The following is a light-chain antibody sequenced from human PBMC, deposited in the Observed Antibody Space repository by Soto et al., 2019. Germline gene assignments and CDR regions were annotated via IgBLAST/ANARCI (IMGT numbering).Light chain of an antibody. J-gene: IGLJ3*02. V-gene: IGLV1-47*02. Sequence: QSVLTQPPSASGTPGQRVTISCSGSSSNIGSNYVYWYQQLPGTAPKLLIYSTNQRPSGVPDRFSGSKSGTSASLAISGLRSEDEADYYCAAWDDSLNGRVFGGGTKLTVL. CDR1: SSNIGSNY. CDR2: STN. CDR3: AAWDDSLNGRV.